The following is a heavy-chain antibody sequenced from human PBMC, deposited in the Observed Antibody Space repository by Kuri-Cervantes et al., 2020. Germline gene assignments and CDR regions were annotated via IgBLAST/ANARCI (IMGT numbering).Heavy chain of an antibody. CDR3: ARVQLGMSGWFDP. Sequence: GESLKISCAVSGFTFSNYEMNWVRQAPGKGLEWVSYISSSGSSIYYADSVKGRFTISRDNAKNSLDLQMNSLRAEDTAVYYCARVQLGMSGWFDPWGQGTLVTVSS. CDR2: ISSSGSSI. D-gene: IGHD7-27*01. V-gene: IGHV3-48*03. CDR1: GFTFSNYE. J-gene: IGHJ5*02.